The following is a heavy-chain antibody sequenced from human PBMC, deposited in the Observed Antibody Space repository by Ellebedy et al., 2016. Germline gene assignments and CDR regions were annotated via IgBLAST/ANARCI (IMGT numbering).Heavy chain of an antibody. CDR1: GFTFSSYA. J-gene: IGHJ3*02. D-gene: IGHD6-19*01. CDR3: AKERYSSHVDAFDI. V-gene: IGHV3-23*01. CDR2: ISGSGGST. Sequence: GESLKISXAASGFTFSSYAMSWVRQAPGKGLEWVSAISGSGGSTYYADSVKGRFTISRDNSKNTLYLQMNSLRAEDTAVYYCAKERYSSHVDAFDIWGQGTMVTVSS.